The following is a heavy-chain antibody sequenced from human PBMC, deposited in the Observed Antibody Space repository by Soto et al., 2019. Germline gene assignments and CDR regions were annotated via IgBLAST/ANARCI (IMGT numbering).Heavy chain of an antibody. CDR2: INPSGGST. J-gene: IGHJ6*02. Sequence: ASVKVSCKASGSTFTSYYIHWVRQAPGQGLDWMGIINPSGGSTDYAQKFQGRVAMTSDASTSTVYMELSSLRSEDTVVYYCAKDRGRATAGEYYYYGMDVWGQGTTVTVSS. CDR1: GSTFTSYY. D-gene: IGHD6-13*01. CDR3: AKDRGRATAGEYYYYGMDV. V-gene: IGHV1-46*01.